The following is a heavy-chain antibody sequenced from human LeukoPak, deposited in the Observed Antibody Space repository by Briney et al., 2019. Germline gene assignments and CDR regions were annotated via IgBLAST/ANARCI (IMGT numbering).Heavy chain of an antibody. CDR3: ARDRGGTGDFDY. D-gene: IGHD1-1*01. J-gene: IGHJ4*02. CDR2: INAGNGDT. V-gene: IGHV1-3*01. Sequence: GSVKVSCKASGYTFTAYAMHWVRRAPGQRLEWMGWINAGNGDTKYSQKFQGRVTIARDTSASTAYMELSSLRSEDTAVYYCARDRGGTGDFDYWGQGTLVTVSS. CDR1: GYTFTAYA.